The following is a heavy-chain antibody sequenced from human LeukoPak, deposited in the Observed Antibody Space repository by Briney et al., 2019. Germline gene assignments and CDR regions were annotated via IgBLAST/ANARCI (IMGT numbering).Heavy chain of an antibody. CDR3: ARFIASPGPDAFDI. V-gene: IGHV3-7*01. CDR2: IKQDGIET. Sequence: PGGSLRLSCAASGFIFSSYGMHWVRQAPGQRLEWLASIKQDGIETYYLDSVKGRFTISRDSARNSVYLQMNSLRADETAVYFCARFIASPGPDAFDIWGQGTLVTVSS. J-gene: IGHJ3*02. CDR1: GFIFSSYG. D-gene: IGHD6-13*01.